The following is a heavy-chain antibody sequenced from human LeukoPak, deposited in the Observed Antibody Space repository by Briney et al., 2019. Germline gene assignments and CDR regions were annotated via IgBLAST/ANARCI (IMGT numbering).Heavy chain of an antibody. CDR3: AKDMQSGYYTFDAFDI. Sequence: GRSLRLSCAASGFTFDDYSMHWVRQAPGKGLEGVAGIRWNSGSIGYADSVKGRLTITRDNAKNSLYLQMNSLRTEDTALYYCAKDMQSGYYTFDAFDIWGQGTMVTVSS. D-gene: IGHD3-3*01. J-gene: IGHJ3*02. CDR2: IRWNSGSI. CDR1: GFTFDDYS. V-gene: IGHV3-9*01.